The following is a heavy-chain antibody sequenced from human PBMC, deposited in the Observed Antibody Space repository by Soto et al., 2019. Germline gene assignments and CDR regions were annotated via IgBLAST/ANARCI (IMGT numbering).Heavy chain of an antibody. J-gene: IGHJ4*02. Sequence: QVQLQQWGAGLLKPSETLSLTCAVYGGSFSGYYWTWIRQPPGTGLEWIGEINHSGSTNYNPSLKSRVSIPVDTSKNQFSVRLTSVTAADTAVYDCASDKITGLFDYWGRGTRVTVSS. CDR2: INHSGST. V-gene: IGHV4-34*01. D-gene: IGHD2-8*02. CDR3: ASDKITGLFDY. CDR1: GGSFSGYY.